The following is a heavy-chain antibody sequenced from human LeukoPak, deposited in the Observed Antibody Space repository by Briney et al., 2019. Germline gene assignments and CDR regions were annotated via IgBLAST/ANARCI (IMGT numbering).Heavy chain of an antibody. D-gene: IGHD6-13*01. J-gene: IGHJ4*02. Sequence: GGSLRLSCAASGFTFSSYAMHRVRQAPGKGLEWVSVISGSGGSTNYADSVNGRFTISRDNSKNMLHLQMSSLRAEDTAVYYCATLSDAIAAAGTRNYWGQGTLVTVSS. CDR2: ISGSGGST. CDR3: ATLSDAIAAAGTRNY. V-gene: IGHV3-23*01. CDR1: GFTFSSYA.